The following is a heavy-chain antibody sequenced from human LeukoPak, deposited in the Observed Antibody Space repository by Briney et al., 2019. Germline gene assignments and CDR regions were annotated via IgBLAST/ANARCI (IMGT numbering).Heavy chain of an antibody. Sequence: GGSLRLSCAASGFTFSSYEMNWVRQAPGKGLEWVSYISSSGSTMYYADSVKGRFTISRDNAKNSLYLQMNSLRAEDTAVYYCARDSYSSGLSYWGQGTLVTVSS. D-gene: IGHD6-19*01. J-gene: IGHJ4*02. CDR1: GFTFSSYE. CDR2: ISSSGSTM. V-gene: IGHV3-48*03. CDR3: ARDSYSSGLSY.